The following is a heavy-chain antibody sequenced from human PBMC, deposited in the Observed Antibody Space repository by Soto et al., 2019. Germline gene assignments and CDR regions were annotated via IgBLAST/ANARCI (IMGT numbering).Heavy chain of an antibody. CDR1: GGTFSSHA. CDR2: IIPFFKAT. CDR3: ARDLRTGWLPNYGMDV. V-gene: IGHV1-69*13. Sequence: AASVKVSCKASGGTFSSHAISWVRQAPGQGLEWMGGIIPFFKATNYAQKFQGRVTITADESTSTAYMELSRLRSEDTAVYYCARDLRTGWLPNYGMDVWGQGTTVTVSS. J-gene: IGHJ6*02. D-gene: IGHD3-22*01.